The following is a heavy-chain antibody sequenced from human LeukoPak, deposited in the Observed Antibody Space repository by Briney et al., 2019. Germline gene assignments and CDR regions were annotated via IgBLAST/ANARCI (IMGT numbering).Heavy chain of an antibody. CDR2: INSDGSST. V-gene: IGHV3-74*01. D-gene: IGHD3-22*01. CDR1: GFTFSSYW. J-gene: IGHJ6*03. CDR3: ARDPHDSSGFLVHYYYYMDV. Sequence: GGSLRLSCAASGFTFSSYWMHWVRQAPGKGLVWVSRINSDGSSTSYADSVKGRFTISRDNVKNSLYLQMNSLRAEDTAVYYCARDPHDSSGFLVHYYYYMDVWGKGTTVTVSS.